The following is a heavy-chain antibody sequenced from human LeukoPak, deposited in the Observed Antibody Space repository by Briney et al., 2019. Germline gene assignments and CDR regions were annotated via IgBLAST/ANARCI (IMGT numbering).Heavy chain of an antibody. Sequence: SETLSLTCTVSRGSISDYYWSWIRQPPGGGLEGIGYIYYSGSTNYNPSLKSRVTISLDTSKNQFSLNLNSVTAADTAVYYCARELKVGNTGYYFDYWGQGTLVTVSS. V-gene: IGHV4-59*01. CDR2: IYYSGST. J-gene: IGHJ4*02. CDR3: ARELKVGNTGYYFDY. CDR1: RGSISDYY. D-gene: IGHD2/OR15-2a*01.